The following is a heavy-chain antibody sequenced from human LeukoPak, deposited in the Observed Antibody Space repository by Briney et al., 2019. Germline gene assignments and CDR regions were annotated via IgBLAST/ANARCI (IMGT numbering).Heavy chain of an antibody. CDR2: ISSSSSYI. CDR3: VRDRGTYRPIDY. J-gene: IGHJ4*02. V-gene: IGHV3-21*04. CDR1: GLTFSSNS. Sequence: GGSLRLSCAASGLTFSSNSMNWVRQAPGKGLEWVSSISSSSSYIYYADSVRGRFTISRDNAENSLYLQMNSLRAEDTAIYYCVRDRGTYRPIDYWGQGTLVTVSS. D-gene: IGHD1-26*01.